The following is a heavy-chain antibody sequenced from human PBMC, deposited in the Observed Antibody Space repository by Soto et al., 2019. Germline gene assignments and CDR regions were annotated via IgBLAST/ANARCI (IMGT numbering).Heavy chain of an antibody. Sequence: GGSLRLSCAASGFTFSSYWMHWFRQAPGKGLVWVSRINSGGSSTSYADSLKGRFTISRDNAKNTLYLQMNSLRAEDTAVYYCARDLGGYSGYHDYYMDVWGKGTTVTVSS. CDR3: ARDLGGYSGYHDYYMDV. CDR1: GFTFSSYW. D-gene: IGHD1-26*01. CDR2: INSGGSST. V-gene: IGHV3-74*01. J-gene: IGHJ6*03.